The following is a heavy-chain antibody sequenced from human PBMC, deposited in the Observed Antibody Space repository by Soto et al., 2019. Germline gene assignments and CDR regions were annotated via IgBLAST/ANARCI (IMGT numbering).Heavy chain of an antibody. J-gene: IGHJ5*02. CDR3: ARDKLWFGELSPYPWFDP. Sequence: XVKVSCKASGHTFTSYGISCVRQAPGQGLEWMGWISAYNGNTNYAQKLQGRVTMTTDTSTSTAYMELRSLRSDDTAVYYCARDKLWFGELSPYPWFDPWGQGTLVTVS. CDR1: GHTFTSYG. D-gene: IGHD3-10*01. V-gene: IGHV1-18*01. CDR2: ISAYNGNT.